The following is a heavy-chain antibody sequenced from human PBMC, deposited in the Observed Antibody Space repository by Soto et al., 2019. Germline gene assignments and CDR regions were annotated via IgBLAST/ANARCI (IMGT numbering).Heavy chain of an antibody. V-gene: IGHV4-34*01. J-gene: IGHJ5*02. Sequence: SETLSLTCAVYGGSFSGYYWSWIRQPPGKGLEWIGEINHSGSTDYNPSLKSRVMMSVDTSKKQFSLKLRSVTAADTAVYYCVRDGTKTLRDWFDPWGQGISVTVSS. CDR1: GGSFSGYY. CDR3: VRDGTKTLRDWFDP. D-gene: IGHD1-1*01. CDR2: INHSGST.